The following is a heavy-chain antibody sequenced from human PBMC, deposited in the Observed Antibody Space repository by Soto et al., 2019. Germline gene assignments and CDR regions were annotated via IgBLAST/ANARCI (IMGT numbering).Heavy chain of an antibody. D-gene: IGHD3-22*01. Sequence: PGGSMRLSCAASEFTFSSYAMSWVSQAPGKGLEWVSAISGSGGSTYYADSVKGRFTISRDNSKNTLYLQMNSLRAEDTAVYYCAKDHAYYYDSSGDYYYGMDVWGQGTTVNVSS. V-gene: IGHV3-23*01. J-gene: IGHJ6*02. CDR2: ISGSGGST. CDR1: EFTFSSYA. CDR3: AKDHAYYYDSSGDYYYGMDV.